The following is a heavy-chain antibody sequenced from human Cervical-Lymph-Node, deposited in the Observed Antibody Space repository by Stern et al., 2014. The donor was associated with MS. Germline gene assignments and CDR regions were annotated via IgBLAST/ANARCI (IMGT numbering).Heavy chain of an antibody. D-gene: IGHD1-7*01. J-gene: IGHJ4*02. CDR3: ARGNSLDY. CDR1: GASLSDSY. V-gene: IGHV4-59*01. CDR2: IYSSGSS. Sequence: QLQLQESGPGLVRPSETLSLPCRVSGASLSDSYWGWIRQPPRKGLEWIGYIYSSGSSYYTPALRSRVTMSIDTSKNQFSLSLSSVTAADTAVYYCARGNSLDYWGQGTLVTVSS.